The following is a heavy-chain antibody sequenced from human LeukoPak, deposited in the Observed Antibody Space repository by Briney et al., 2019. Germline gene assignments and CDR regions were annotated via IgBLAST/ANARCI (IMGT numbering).Heavy chain of an antibody. Sequence: PSETLSLTCTVSGGSISSPNYYWSWIRRSPGRGLEWIGSIYYTGNTFYNPSLRSRVSMSINTSKNQFSLKVTSVIAADTAVYYCARDIYEGGWFDPWGQGTLVTVSS. J-gene: IGHJ5*02. CDR3: ARDIYEGGWFDP. CDR1: GGSISSPNYY. CDR2: IYYTGNT. D-gene: IGHD3-3*01. V-gene: IGHV4-39*07.